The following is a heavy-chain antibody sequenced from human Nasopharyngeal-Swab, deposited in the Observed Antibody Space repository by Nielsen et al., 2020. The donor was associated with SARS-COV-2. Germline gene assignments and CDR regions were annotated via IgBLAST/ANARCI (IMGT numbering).Heavy chain of an antibody. Sequence: WLRQAPGQGLEGMGIISPSGGSTSYAQKFQGRITMTRDTSTSTVYMELRSLRSEDTAVYYCARDRDCSSTSCYRGIDIWGQGTMVTVSS. D-gene: IGHD2-2*01. J-gene: IGHJ3*02. V-gene: IGHV1-46*01. CDR2: ISPSGGST. CDR3: ARDRDCSSTSCYRGIDI.